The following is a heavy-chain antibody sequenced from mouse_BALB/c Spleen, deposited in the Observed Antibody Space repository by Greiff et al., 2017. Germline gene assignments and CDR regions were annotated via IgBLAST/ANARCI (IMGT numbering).Heavy chain of an antibody. CDR2: INSNGGST. D-gene: IGHD1-1*02. Sequence: DVMLVESGGGLVKLGGSLKLSCAASGFTFSSYYMSWVRQTPEKRLELVAAINSNGGSTYYPDTVKGRFTISRDNAKNTLYLQMSSLKSEDTALYYCARHGGNWYFDVWGAGTTVTVSS. V-gene: IGHV5-6-2*01. CDR3: ARHGGNWYFDV. J-gene: IGHJ1*01. CDR1: GFTFSSYY.